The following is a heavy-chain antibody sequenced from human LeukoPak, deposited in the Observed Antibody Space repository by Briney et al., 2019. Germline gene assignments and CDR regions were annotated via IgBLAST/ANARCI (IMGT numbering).Heavy chain of an antibody. Sequence: GGSLRLSCAASGFTFDDYGMSWVRQAPGKGLEWVSTISNSGDATFYADAVKGRFTISRDNSKNTLYLQMYSLRAEDTAIYYCAKAPPYTKYFDYWGQGTLLTVSS. D-gene: IGHD1-1*01. J-gene: IGHJ4*02. CDR3: AKAPPYTKYFDY. CDR2: ISNSGDAT. V-gene: IGHV3-23*01. CDR1: GFTFDDYG.